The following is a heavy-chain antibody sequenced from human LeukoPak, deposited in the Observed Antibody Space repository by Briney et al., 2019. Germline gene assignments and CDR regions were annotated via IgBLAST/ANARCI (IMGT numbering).Heavy chain of an antibody. D-gene: IGHD3-22*01. CDR2: ISGNGGAT. CDR3: ARGGSYFDISGYYSY. Sequence: GSLRLSCAASGLTFSNFAMSWVRQAPGKGLECVSLISGNGGATYYADSVKGRFTISSDKSKNTLFLQMNSLRAEDTAVYYCARGGSYFDISGYYSYWGQGTLVTVSS. V-gene: IGHV3-23*01. CDR1: GLTFSNFA. J-gene: IGHJ4*02.